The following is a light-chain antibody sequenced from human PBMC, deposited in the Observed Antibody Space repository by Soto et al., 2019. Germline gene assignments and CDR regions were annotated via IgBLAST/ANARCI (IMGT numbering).Light chain of an antibody. Sequence: EIVFTQSPGTLSFTPGERATLFCRASQTVSSTFLAWYQQKPGQTPRLLIYGASTRATGIPDRFSGSGSGTDFTLTISRLEPEDFAVYYCQQYGTSPLTFGGGTKVDIK. J-gene: IGKJ4*01. CDR3: QQYGTSPLT. V-gene: IGKV3-20*01. CDR2: GAS. CDR1: QTVSSTF.